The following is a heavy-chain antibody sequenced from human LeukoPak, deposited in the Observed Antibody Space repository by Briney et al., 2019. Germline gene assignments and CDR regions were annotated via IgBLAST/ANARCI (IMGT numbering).Heavy chain of an antibody. V-gene: IGHV4-30-2*01. CDR3: ARGNRGAFDI. J-gene: IGHJ3*02. Sequence: SQTLSLTCAVSGGSISSGGYSWSWLRQPPGKGLEWIGYIYHSGSTYYHPSLKSRVTISVGRSKNLFSLKLSSVTAADTAVYYCARGNRGAFDIWGQGTMVTVSS. CDR2: IYHSGST. CDR1: GGSISSGGYS.